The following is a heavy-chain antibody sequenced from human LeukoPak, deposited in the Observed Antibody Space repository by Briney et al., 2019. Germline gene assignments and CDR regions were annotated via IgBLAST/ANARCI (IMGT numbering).Heavy chain of an antibody. CDR2: LIPIFGPA. CDR1: GGTFSSYA. V-gene: IGHV1-69*01. J-gene: IGHJ4*02. D-gene: IGHD3-22*01. CDR3: ARDKGEGGLIE. Sequence: ASVKVFCKSSGGTFSSYAISWVRQAPGQGLEWMGGLIPIFGPANYAQKFQGRVTITADESTSTAYMELSSLRSEDTAVYYCARDKGEGGLIEWGQGTLVTVSS.